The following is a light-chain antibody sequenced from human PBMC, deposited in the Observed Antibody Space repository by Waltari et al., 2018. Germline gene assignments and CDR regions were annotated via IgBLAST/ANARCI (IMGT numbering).Light chain of an antibody. CDR3: QVLDSATDHVV. J-gene: IGLJ2*01. V-gene: IGLV3-21*04. CDR2: YSR. CDR1: NIGTKS. Sequence: SYVVTQPPSVSVAPGKTARITCGGNNIGTKSVHWYQQKPGQAPVVVIYYSRERPSGIPERFSGSNSGNTATLTISRVEVGDEADYHCQVLDSATDHVVFGGGTRLTVL.